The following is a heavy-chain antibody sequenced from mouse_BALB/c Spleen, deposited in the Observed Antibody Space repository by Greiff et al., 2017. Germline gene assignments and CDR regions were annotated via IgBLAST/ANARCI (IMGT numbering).Heavy chain of an antibody. CDR1: GYTFTSSW. D-gene: IGHD1-1*01. CDR3: ARGSSLYYYAMDY. Sequence: VQLQQSGSVLVRPGASVKLSCKASGYTFTSSWMHWAKQRPGQGLEWIGEIHPNSGNTNYNEKFKGKATLTVDTSSSTAYVDLSSLTSEDSAVYYCARGSSLYYYAMDYWGQGTSVTVSA. CDR2: IHPNSGNT. J-gene: IGHJ4*01. V-gene: IGHV1S130*01.